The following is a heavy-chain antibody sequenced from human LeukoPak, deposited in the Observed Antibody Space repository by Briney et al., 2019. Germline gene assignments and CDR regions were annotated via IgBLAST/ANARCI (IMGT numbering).Heavy chain of an antibody. D-gene: IGHD2-15*01. CDR1: GFTFSSYG. Sequence: GGSLRLSCAASGFTFSSYGMSWVRQAPGKGLEWVSTISGSGDSTYYADSVKGRFTISRDNSKNTLYVQMNSLRAEDTAVYYCAREAYCSGGSCYSVGFDYWGQGTLVIVSS. J-gene: IGHJ4*02. V-gene: IGHV3-23*01. CDR2: ISGSGDST. CDR3: AREAYCSGGSCYSVGFDY.